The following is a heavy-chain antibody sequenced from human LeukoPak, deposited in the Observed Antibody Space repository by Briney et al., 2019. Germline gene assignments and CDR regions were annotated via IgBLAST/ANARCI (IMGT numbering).Heavy chain of an antibody. Sequence: GGSLRLSCAASGFTFSSYSMNWVRQAPGKGLEWVSSISSSSSYIYYADSVKGRFTISRDNDKNSLYLQMNSLRAEDTAVYYCARDCSGGSCSEYDASDIWGQGTMVTVSS. CDR3: ARDCSGGSCSEYDASDI. V-gene: IGHV3-21*01. D-gene: IGHD2-15*01. CDR2: ISSSSSYI. CDR1: GFTFSSYS. J-gene: IGHJ3*02.